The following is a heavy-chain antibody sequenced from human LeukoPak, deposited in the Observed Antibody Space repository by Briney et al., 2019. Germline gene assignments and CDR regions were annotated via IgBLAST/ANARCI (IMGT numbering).Heavy chain of an antibody. D-gene: IGHD3-10*01. CDR1: GFTFSSYG. J-gene: IGHJ4*02. V-gene: IGHV3-30*18. CDR2: ISYDGSNK. Sequence: GGSLRLSCAASGFTFSSYGMHWVRQAPGKGLEWVAVISYDGSNKYYADSVKGRFTISRDNSKNTLYLQMNSLRAEDTAVYYCAKDSLYYYGSGRFYWGQGTLVTVSS. CDR3: AKDSLYYYGSGRFY.